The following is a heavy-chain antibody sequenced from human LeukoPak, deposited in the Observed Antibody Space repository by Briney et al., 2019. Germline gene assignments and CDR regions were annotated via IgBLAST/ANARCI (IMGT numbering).Heavy chain of an antibody. D-gene: IGHD6-13*01. Sequence: GGSLRLSCAASGFTFSSYAMSWVRQAPGKGLEWVSAISGSGGSTYYADSVKGRFTISRDNSKNTLYLRMNSLRAEDTAVYYCAKDPARVAAAGTWVDYWGQGTLVTVSS. CDR2: ISGSGGST. J-gene: IGHJ4*02. CDR3: AKDPARVAAAGTWVDY. V-gene: IGHV3-23*01. CDR1: GFTFSSYA.